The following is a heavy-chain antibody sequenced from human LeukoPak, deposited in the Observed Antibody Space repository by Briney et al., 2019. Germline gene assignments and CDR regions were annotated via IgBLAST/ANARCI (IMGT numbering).Heavy chain of an antibody. CDR1: GGSISSYY. D-gene: IGHD3-3*01. Sequence: PSETLSLTCTVSGGSISSYYWSWIRQPPGKGLEWIGYIYYSGSTNYNPSLKSRVTISVDTSKNQFSLKLSSVTAADTAVYYCAEWLWSRRQYFDYWGQGTLVTVSS. J-gene: IGHJ4*02. V-gene: IGHV4-59*01. CDR3: AEWLWSRRQYFDY. CDR2: IYYSGST.